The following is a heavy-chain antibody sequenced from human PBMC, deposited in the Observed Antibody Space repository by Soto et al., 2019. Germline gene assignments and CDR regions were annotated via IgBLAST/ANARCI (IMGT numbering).Heavy chain of an antibody. CDR1: GGSVSNYY. V-gene: IGHV4-59*02. D-gene: IGHD3-16*02. CDR2: INYSGST. Sequence: QVSLQESGPGLVKPSETLSLTCTVSGGSVSNYYWTWIRQPPGKGLEWISYINYSGSTDHSPSLKSRVTISLDTSKNQFSLRLISVTAADTAVYCCARLAPRYRIRDYNYYSLDFWGQGTTVIVSS. J-gene: IGHJ6*02. CDR3: ARLAPRYRIRDYNYYSLDF.